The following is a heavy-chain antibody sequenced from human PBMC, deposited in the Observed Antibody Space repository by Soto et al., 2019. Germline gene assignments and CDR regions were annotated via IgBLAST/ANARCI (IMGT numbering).Heavy chain of an antibody. CDR2: AYYSRST. V-gene: IGHV4-59*01. D-gene: IGHD2-8*01. J-gene: IGHJ5*02. CDR3: ARDRSTYGGGGTGEVKENWFDP. Sequence: QVQLQESGPGLVKASETLSLTCSVSGGSISHYYWSWIRQSPGKGLEWIGYAYYSRSTDYNPSLKSRVTMAVDTSKNQVSLKLNSVTTADTAVYYCARDRSTYGGGGTGEVKENWFDPWGPVTLVTVSS. CDR1: GGSISHYY.